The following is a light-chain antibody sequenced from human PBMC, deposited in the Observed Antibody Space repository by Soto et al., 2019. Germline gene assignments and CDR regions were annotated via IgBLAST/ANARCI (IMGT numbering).Light chain of an antibody. J-gene: IGKJ1*01. CDR2: DAS. CDR1: QSISSY. CDR3: QNYNSHSPWT. V-gene: IGKV1-39*01. Sequence: DVQMTQSPSSLSASVGDRVTITCRASQSISSYLNCYQQKPGNDSKLLIYDASSLQSGVASRFSGSGCGTDYTLTISSLQAADFASYYCQNYNSHSPWTFGQGTKVDIK.